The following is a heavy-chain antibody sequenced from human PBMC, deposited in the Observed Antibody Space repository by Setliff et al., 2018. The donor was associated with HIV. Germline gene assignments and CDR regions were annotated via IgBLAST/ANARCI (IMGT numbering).Heavy chain of an antibody. CDR1: GGSITGYF. Sequence: PSETLSLTCTVSGGSITGYFWNWIWQSPGKGLEWIGYIYYNGNTNYNPTLNSRGTISVDTSKNQFSLKLTSVTAADTAVYYCAREICGGNSRPFDYWGQGTQVTVSS. CDR2: IYYNGNT. D-gene: IGHD2-21*02. V-gene: IGHV4-59*01. CDR3: AREICGGNSRPFDY. J-gene: IGHJ4*02.